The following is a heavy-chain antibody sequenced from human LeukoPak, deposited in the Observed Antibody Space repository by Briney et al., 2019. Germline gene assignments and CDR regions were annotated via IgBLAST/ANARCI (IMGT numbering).Heavy chain of an antibody. CDR3: ARVAGSGWHKYYFDY. J-gene: IGHJ4*02. D-gene: IGHD6-19*01. V-gene: IGHV1-24*01. Sequence: ASVKVSCKVSGYTLTELSMHWVRQAPGKGLEWTGGFDPEDGETIYAQKFQGRVTMTEDTSTDTAYMELSSLRSEDTAVYYCARVAGSGWHKYYFDYWGQGTLVTVSS. CDR2: FDPEDGET. CDR1: GYTLTELS.